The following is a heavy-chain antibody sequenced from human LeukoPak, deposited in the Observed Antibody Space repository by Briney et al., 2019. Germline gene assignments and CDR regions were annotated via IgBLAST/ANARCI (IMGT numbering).Heavy chain of an antibody. CDR3: ATPQRSGSYFPFDY. Sequence: GGSLRLSCAASGFTFSSYAMSWVRQAPGKGLEWVSAISGSGGSTYYADSVKGRFTISRDNSKNTLYLQMNSLRAEDTAVYYCATPQRSGSYFPFDYWGQGTLVTVSS. CDR1: GFTFSSYA. CDR2: ISGSGGST. D-gene: IGHD1-26*01. J-gene: IGHJ4*02. V-gene: IGHV3-23*01.